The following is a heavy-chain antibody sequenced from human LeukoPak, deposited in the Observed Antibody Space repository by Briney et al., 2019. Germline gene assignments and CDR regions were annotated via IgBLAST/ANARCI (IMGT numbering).Heavy chain of an antibody. CDR1: GYTFTGYY. V-gene: IGHV1-2*02. D-gene: IGHD2-2*01. J-gene: IGHJ4*02. CDR2: INPNSGGT. Sequence: ASVKVSCKASGYTFTGYYMHWVRQAPGQGLEWMGWINPNSGGTNYAQKFQGRVTMTRDTSISTAYMELSRLRSDDTAVYYCARVYIVVVPAATMTFDYWGQGTLVTASS. CDR3: ARVYIVVVPAATMTFDY.